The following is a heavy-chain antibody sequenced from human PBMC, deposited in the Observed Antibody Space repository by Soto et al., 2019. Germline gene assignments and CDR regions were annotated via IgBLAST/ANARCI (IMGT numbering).Heavy chain of an antibody. CDR1: GFTLSSYA. Sequence: GGSLRLSCAASGFTLSSYAMSWVRQAPGKGLEWVSAISGSGGSTYYADSVKGRFTISRDNSKNTLYLQMNSLRAEDTAVYYCASIHYSIYEDSWFDPWGQGTLVTVSS. CDR2: ISGSGGST. V-gene: IGHV3-23*01. D-gene: IGHD4-4*01. CDR3: ASIHYSIYEDSWFDP. J-gene: IGHJ5*02.